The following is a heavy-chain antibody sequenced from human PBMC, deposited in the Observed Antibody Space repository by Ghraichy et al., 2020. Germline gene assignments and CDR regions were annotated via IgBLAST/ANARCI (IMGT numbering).Heavy chain of an antibody. CDR3: ANARAAHNDYYYYGMDV. D-gene: IGHD1-14*01. CDR2: IRYDGSNK. J-gene: IGHJ6*02. CDR1: GFTFSSYG. Sequence: LSLTCAASGFTFSSYGMHWVRQAPGKGLEWVAFIRYDGSNKYYADSVKGRFTISRDNSKNTLYLQMNSLRAEDTAVYYCANARAAHNDYYYYGMDVWGQGTTVTVSS. V-gene: IGHV3-30*02.